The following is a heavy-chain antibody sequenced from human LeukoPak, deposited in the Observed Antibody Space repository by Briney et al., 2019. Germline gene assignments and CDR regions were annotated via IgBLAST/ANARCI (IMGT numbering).Heavy chain of an antibody. Sequence: GRSLRLSCAASGFTFSSYGMHWVRQAPGMGLEWVAVISYDGSNKYSADSVKGRFTISRDNSKNTLYLQMNSLRAEDTAVYYCAKAKGYCSSTSCSWLGGPEIYYYYYGMDVWGQGTTVTVSS. D-gene: IGHD2-2*01. CDR3: AKAKGYCSSTSCSWLGGPEIYYYYYGMDV. V-gene: IGHV3-30*18. CDR1: GFTFSSYG. J-gene: IGHJ6*02. CDR2: ISYDGSNK.